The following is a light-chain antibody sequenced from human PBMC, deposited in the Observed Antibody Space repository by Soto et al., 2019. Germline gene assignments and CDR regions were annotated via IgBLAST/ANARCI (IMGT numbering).Light chain of an antibody. J-gene: IGLJ2*01. CDR1: SSNIGSNT. Sequence: QAVVTQSPSASGTPGQRVTISCSGSSSNIGSNTVNWYQQVPGTAPKLLIYSNNQRPSGVPDRFSGSKSGTSASLAIRGLQSEDEANYFCAAWDDTLQGLVFGGGTKVTVL. V-gene: IGLV1-44*01. CDR2: SNN. CDR3: AAWDDTLQGLV.